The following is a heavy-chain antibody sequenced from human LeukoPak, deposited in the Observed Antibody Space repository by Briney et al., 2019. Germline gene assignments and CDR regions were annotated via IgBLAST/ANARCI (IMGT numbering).Heavy chain of an antibody. Sequence: GGSLRLSCAASGFTFSSYAMHWVRQAPGKGLEYVSAISSNGGSTYYANSVKGRFTISRDNSKNTLYLQMGGLRAEDMAVYYCARASNRKALTYYSDYWGQGTLVTVSS. CDR2: ISSNGGST. J-gene: IGHJ4*02. CDR3: ARASNRKALTYYSDY. V-gene: IGHV3-64*01. D-gene: IGHD2/OR15-2a*01. CDR1: GFTFSSYA.